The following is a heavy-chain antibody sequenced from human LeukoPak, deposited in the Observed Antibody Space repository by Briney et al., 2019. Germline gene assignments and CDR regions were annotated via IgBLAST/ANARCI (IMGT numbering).Heavy chain of an antibody. CDR3: ARRFVARGVEYNWFDP. CDR1: GYTLTELS. CDR2: INTNTGNP. V-gene: IGHV7-4-1*02. D-gene: IGHD3-10*01. J-gene: IGHJ5*02. Sequence: ASVKVSCKVSGYTLTELSMHWVRQAPGQGLEWMGWINTNTGNPMYAQGFTGRFVFSLDTSVSTAYLQISSLQAEDTAVYYCARRFVARGVEYNWFDPWGQGTLVTVSS.